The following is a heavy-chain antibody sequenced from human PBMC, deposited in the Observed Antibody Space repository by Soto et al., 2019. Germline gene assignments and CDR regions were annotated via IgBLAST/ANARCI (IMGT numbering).Heavy chain of an antibody. Sequence: PSETLSLTCTVSGASISTHYCSWVRQVPGRGLEWLGYVYYTGNSNHNPSLKGRVTVSIAPSKSQFSLELTSVSAADTAVYYCAGGYYYVGSGPYLSIYGMDVWDQGTTVTVSS. CDR3: AGGYYYVGSGPYLSIYGMDV. J-gene: IGHJ6*02. CDR1: GASISTHY. V-gene: IGHV4-59*11. CDR2: VYYTGNS. D-gene: IGHD3-10*02.